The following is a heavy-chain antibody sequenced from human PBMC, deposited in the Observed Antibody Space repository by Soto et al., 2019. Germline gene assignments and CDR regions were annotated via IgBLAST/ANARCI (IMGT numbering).Heavy chain of an antibody. Sequence: SVKVSCKGSGYTFTGYYIHWVGQAPGQGLEWMGWINPNSGGTNYAQKFQGWVTMTRDTSISTAYMELSRLRSDDTAVYYCARDYGDYYGMDVWGQGTTVTVSS. D-gene: IGHD4-17*01. CDR2: INPNSGGT. J-gene: IGHJ6*02. CDR1: GYTFTGYY. CDR3: ARDYGDYYGMDV. V-gene: IGHV1-2*04.